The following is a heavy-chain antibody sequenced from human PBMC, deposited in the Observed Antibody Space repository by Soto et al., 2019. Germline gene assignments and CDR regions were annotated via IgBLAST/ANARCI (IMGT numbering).Heavy chain of an antibody. Sequence: PSETLSLTCAVYGGSFSGYYWTWIRQPPGTGLEWIGEINHSGSTNYNPSLKSRVTISVDTSKNQFSLKLTSVTAADTALYYCARDKITGLFEWWGRGTLVTVS. CDR3: ARDKITGLFEW. V-gene: IGHV4-34*01. CDR2: INHSGST. D-gene: IGHD3-9*01. CDR1: GGSFSGYY. J-gene: IGHJ4*02.